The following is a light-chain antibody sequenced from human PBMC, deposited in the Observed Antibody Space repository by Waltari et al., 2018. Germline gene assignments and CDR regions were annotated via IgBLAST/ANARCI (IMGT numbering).Light chain of an antibody. CDR1: QGSDTY. CDR3: QHYANFPPWT. CDR2: DES. Sequence: DIPMTQSPSSLSASVGDRLTITCRASQGSDTYLNWFQQKPGKAPKLLLYDESRLGTGFPSRFSGTGAGTYFTFTINNLQPEDLATYYCQHYANFPPWTFGQGTKVNI. J-gene: IGKJ1*01. V-gene: IGKV1-33*01.